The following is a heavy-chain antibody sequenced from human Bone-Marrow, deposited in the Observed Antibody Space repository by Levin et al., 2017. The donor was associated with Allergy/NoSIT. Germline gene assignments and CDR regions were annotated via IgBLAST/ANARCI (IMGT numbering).Heavy chain of an antibody. CDR1: GFTFRYYN. CDR2: VSFDGNNQ. D-gene: IGHD6-6*01. J-gene: IGHJ4*02. CDR3: AKDQEAARPGGLFEY. Sequence: PGGSLRLSCAASGFTFRYYNMHWVRQAPGKGLEWVAVVSFDGNNQYYADSVKGRFTISRDNSKNTLNLQLNSLRPEDTAMYYCAKDQEAARPGGLFEYWGQGTLVTVSS. V-gene: IGHV3-30*18.